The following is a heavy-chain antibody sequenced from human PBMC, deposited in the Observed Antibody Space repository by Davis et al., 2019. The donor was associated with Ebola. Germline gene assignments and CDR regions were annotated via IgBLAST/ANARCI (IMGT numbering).Heavy chain of an antibody. CDR1: GFTFSSYA. Sequence: PGGSLRLSCAASGFTFSSYAMHWVRQAPGKGLEWVAVISYDGSNKYYADSVKGRFTISRDNSKNTLYLQMNSLRAEDTAVYYCARDRKLELPYYYGMDVWGQGTTVTVSS. D-gene: IGHD1-7*01. CDR2: ISYDGSNK. CDR3: ARDRKLELPYYYGMDV. J-gene: IGHJ6*02. V-gene: IGHV3-30-3*01.